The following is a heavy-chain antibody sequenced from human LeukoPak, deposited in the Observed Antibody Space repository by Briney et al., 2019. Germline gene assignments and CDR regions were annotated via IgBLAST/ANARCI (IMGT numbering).Heavy chain of an antibody. CDR2: VSTSGAHT. D-gene: IGHD6-13*01. CDR3: AKDGGEGSGWYYFDY. J-gene: IGHJ4*02. Sequence: GGSLTLSCAASGLTFSSHAMNWVRQAPGKGMEWVTTVSTSGAHTYYADSVRGRFTISQDNFKNTVYLQTNSPRAEDTAVYYCAKDGGEGSGWYYFDYWGQGTLVTVSS. V-gene: IGHV3-23*01. CDR1: GLTFSSHA.